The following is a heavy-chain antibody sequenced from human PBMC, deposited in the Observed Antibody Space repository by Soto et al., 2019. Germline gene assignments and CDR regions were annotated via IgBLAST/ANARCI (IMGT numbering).Heavy chain of an antibody. D-gene: IGHD1-26*01. J-gene: IGHJ4*02. CDR3: ARAAWEMTYFDL. CDR2: ISSSSSYI. V-gene: IGHV3-21*01. CDR1: GFTFSSYS. Sequence: GGSLRLSCAASGFTFSSYSMNWVRQAPGKGLEWVSSISSSSSYIYYADSVKGRFTISRDNAKNSLYLQMDSLRADDTAVYYCARAAWEMTYFDLWGQGTLVTVSS.